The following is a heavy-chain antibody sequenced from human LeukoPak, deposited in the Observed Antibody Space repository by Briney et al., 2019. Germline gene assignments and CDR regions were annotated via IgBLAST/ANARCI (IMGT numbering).Heavy chain of an antibody. V-gene: IGHV1-69*13. CDR2: IIPIFGTA. CDR1: GGTFSSYA. J-gene: IGHJ6*02. CDR3: ARVSIAARLNYYYGMDV. D-gene: IGHD6-6*01. Sequence: SVKVSCKASGGTFSSYAISWVRQAPGQGLEWMGGIIPIFGTANYAQKFQGRVTITADESTSTAYMELSSLRSEDTAVYYCARVSIAARLNYYYGMDVWGQGTTVTVSS.